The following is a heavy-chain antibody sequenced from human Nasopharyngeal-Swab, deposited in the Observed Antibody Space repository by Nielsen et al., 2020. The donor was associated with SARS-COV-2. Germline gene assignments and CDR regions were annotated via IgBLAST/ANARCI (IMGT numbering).Heavy chain of an antibody. CDR3: ARVPYNWNYNRTQLKYYFDY. Sequence: WVRQAPGQGLEWMGIINPSGGSTSYAQKFQGRVTMTRDTSTSTVYMELSSLRSEDTAVYYCARVPYNWNYNRTQLKYYFDYWGQGTLVTVSS. D-gene: IGHD1-7*01. CDR2: INPSGGST. V-gene: IGHV1-46*01. J-gene: IGHJ4*02.